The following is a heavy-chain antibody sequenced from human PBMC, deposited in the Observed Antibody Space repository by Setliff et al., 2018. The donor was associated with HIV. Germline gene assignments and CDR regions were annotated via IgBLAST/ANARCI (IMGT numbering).Heavy chain of an antibody. D-gene: IGHD5-12*01. J-gene: IGHJ4*02. CDR2: INAADGNT. V-gene: IGHV1-3*01. CDR1: GYTFNIYG. Sequence: ASVKVSCKTSGYTFNIYGMHWVRQAPGQRLEWMGWINAADGNTKYSQKLQGRVTITADTSASTMYMELSSLRSEDTAVYYCARVGNNRLQFFDHWGQGTLVTVSS. CDR3: ARVGNNRLQFFDH.